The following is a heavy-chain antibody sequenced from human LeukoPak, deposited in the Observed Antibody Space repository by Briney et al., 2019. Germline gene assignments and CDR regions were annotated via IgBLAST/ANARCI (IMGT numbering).Heavy chain of an antibody. J-gene: IGHJ6*02. CDR3: ARSHYYNSSGYFDYYYGLDV. Sequence: GGSLRLSCSASGFTFSSYAMHWVRQAPGKGLVWVSRINGDGSSTRYADSVKGRFTISRDNAKNTLYLQMNSLRAEDTAIYYCARSHYYNSSGYFDYYYGLDVWGQGTTVTVSS. CDR1: GFTFSSYA. CDR2: INGDGSST. D-gene: IGHD3-22*01. V-gene: IGHV3-74*01.